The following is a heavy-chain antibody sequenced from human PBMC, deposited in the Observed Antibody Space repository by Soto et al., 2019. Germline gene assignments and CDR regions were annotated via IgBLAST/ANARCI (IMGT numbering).Heavy chain of an antibody. V-gene: IGHV2-5*02. J-gene: IGHJ5*02. CDR1: GFLLSTHGVA. Sequence: QITLKESGPTLVKPTQTLTLTCTFSGFLLSTHGVAVGWIRQPPGKALECLAIIYWDDDKRYNPSLKNRLTITMDTSKNQVVLTMTNVDPVDTATYRCAYRLPYNMNWESGWFDPWGQGTLVTVSS. CDR2: IYWDDDK. CDR3: AYRLPYNMNWESGWFDP. D-gene: IGHD1-7*01.